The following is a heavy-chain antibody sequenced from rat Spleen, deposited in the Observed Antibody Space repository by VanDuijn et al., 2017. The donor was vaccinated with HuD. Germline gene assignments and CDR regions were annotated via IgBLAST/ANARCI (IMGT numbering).Heavy chain of an antibody. J-gene: IGHJ2*01. D-gene: IGHD1-6*01. CDR1: GFTFNDYW. CDR2: ITKAGGNT. Sequence: EVQLVESGGGLVQPGRSLKLSCVASGFTFNDYWMTWIRQAPGKGLEWVASITKAGGNTYYRDSVKGRFSISRDDAKSTLYLQMDSLRSEDTATYYCARDRILRSTGFDYWGQGVMVTVSS. CDR3: ARDRILRSTGFDY. V-gene: IGHV5-31*01.